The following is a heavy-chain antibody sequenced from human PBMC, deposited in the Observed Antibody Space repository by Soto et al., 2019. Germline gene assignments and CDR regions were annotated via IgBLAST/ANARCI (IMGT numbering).Heavy chain of an antibody. CDR1: GITYNTYA. CDR3: ARAISGYVT. Sequence: VQLVQSGAEIKKTGASVMLSCKASGITYNTYAIHWVRQAPGQGLEWMGWINVGNGDTRYSQIFEGRVTLARDTSANTVYMDLGSLKSEDTCIYYCARAISGYVTWGQGTLLTVSS. V-gene: IGHV1-3*01. J-gene: IGHJ4*02. CDR2: INVGNGDT. D-gene: IGHD5-12*01.